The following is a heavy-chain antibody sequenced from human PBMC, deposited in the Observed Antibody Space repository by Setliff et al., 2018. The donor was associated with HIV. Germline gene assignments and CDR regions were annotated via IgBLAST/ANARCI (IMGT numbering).Heavy chain of an antibody. J-gene: IGHJ1*01. CDR2: ISNYNGNR. Sequence: ASVKVSCKASGYIFTGYGISWVRQAPGQGLEWMGWISNYNGNRNYAQKLQGRVTMTTDTSTSTAYMELRSLRSDDTAVYYCAREGPGLYSYGFSPEVVAEYFQHWGQGTLVTVSS. V-gene: IGHV1-18*01. CDR1: GYIFTGYG. D-gene: IGHD5-18*01. CDR3: AREGPGLYSYGFSPEVVAEYFQH.